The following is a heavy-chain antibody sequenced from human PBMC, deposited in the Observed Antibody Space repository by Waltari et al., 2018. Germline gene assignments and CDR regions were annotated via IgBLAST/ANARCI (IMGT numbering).Heavy chain of an antibody. CDR3: GRDFFGSVDY. CDR2: MLFDGTSK. D-gene: IGHD3-3*01. CDR1: GFTFISYA. Sequence: QVQLVESGGGVVQPGRYLRLSCAASGFTFISYAMHWVRQAPGKGLESVSLMLFDGTSKYYADSVKGRFTASRDNSKNTLYLQMDSLRAEDTAVYYCGRDFFGSVDYWGQGTLVTVSS. J-gene: IGHJ4*02. V-gene: IGHV3-33*01.